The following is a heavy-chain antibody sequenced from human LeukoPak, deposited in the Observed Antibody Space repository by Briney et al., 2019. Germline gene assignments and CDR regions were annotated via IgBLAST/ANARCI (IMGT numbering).Heavy chain of an antibody. Sequence: PSETLSLTCAVYGGSFSGYYWSWIRQPPGKGLEWIGEINHSGSTNYNPSLKSRVTISVDTSKNQFSLKLSSVTAADTAVYYCASFGSYVVAVDYWGQGTLVTVSS. V-gene: IGHV4-34*01. CDR3: ASFGSYVVAVDY. CDR1: GGSFSGYY. CDR2: INHSGST. D-gene: IGHD1-26*01. J-gene: IGHJ4*02.